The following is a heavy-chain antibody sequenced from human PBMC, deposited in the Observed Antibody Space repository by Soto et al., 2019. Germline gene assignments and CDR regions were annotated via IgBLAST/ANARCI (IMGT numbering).Heavy chain of an antibody. CDR2: INHSGST. D-gene: IGHD2-15*01. CDR1: GGSFSGYY. V-gene: IGHV4-34*01. CDR3: AGKGYCSGGSCYRRFDY. J-gene: IGHJ4*02. Sequence: SETLSITCAVYGGSFSGYYWSWIRQPPGKGLEWIGEINHSGSTNYNPSLKSRVTISVDTSKNQFSLKLSSVTAADTAVYYCAGKGYCSGGSCYRRFDYWGQGTLVTVS.